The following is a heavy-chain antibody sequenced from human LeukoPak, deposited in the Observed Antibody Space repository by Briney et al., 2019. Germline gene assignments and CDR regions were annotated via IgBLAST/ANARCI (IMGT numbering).Heavy chain of an antibody. Sequence: PGGSLRLSCAASGFTFRTYAMSWVRQAPGKGLDWVSVISGSGGTTYYADSVKGRFTISRDNSKNTLYLQMNSLRAEDTAIYYCAKDSSTTVTTKGWPRRSFDYWGLGTLVTVSS. D-gene: IGHD4-17*01. CDR2: ISGSGGTT. CDR3: AKDSSTTVTTKGWPRRSFDY. V-gene: IGHV3-23*01. J-gene: IGHJ4*02. CDR1: GFTFRTYA.